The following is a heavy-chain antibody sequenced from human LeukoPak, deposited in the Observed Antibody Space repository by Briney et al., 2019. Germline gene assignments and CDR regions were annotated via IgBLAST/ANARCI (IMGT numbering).Heavy chain of an antibody. CDR3: AREGAAAGTVLGGFDY. J-gene: IGHJ4*02. Sequence: GGSLRLSCAASGFTFSDYYMSWIRQAPGKGLEWVSYISSSGSTIYYADSVKGRFTISRDNAKNSLYLQMNSLRAEDTALYYCAREGAAAGTVLGGFDYWGQGTLVTVSS. CDR1: GFTFSDYY. V-gene: IGHV3-11*01. D-gene: IGHD6-13*01. CDR2: ISSSGSTI.